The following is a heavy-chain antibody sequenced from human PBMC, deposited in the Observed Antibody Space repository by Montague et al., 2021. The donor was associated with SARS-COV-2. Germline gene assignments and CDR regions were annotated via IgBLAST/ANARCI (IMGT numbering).Heavy chain of an antibody. CDR1: GGSISSSSYY. J-gene: IGHJ6*02. CDR3: AGDYGDYGSGYYYGMDV. V-gene: IGHV4-39*07. D-gene: IGHD4-17*01. CDR2: IYYSGST. Sequence: SETLSLTCTVSGGSISSSSYYWGWIRQPPGKGLEWIGSIYYSGSTYYNPSLKSRVTISVDTSKNQFSPKLSSVTAAATAVYSCAGDYGDYGSGYYYGMDVWGQGTTVTVSS.